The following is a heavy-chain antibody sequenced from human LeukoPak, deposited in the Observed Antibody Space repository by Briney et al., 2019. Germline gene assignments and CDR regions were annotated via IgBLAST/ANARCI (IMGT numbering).Heavy chain of an antibody. Sequence: GGSLRLSCAASGFTFSSYGMHWVRQAPGKGLEWVAVISYDGSNKYYADSVKGRFTISRDNSKNTLYLQMNSLRAEDTAVYYCAKVGLRLGGDYWGQGTLVTVSS. CDR3: AKVGLRLGGDY. D-gene: IGHD3-16*01. CDR1: GFTFSSYG. J-gene: IGHJ4*02. CDR2: ISYDGSNK. V-gene: IGHV3-30*18.